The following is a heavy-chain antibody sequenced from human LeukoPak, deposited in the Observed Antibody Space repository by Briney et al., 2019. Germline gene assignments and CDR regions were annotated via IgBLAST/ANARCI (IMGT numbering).Heavy chain of an antibody. J-gene: IGHJ4*02. V-gene: IGHV7-4-1*02. Sequence: ASVKVSCKASGYTFTSYAMNWVRQAPGQGLEWMGWINTNTGNPTYAQGFTGRFVFSLDTSVSTAYLQISSLKAEDTAVYYCARVLTGIAAAGLDYWGQGTLVTVSS. CDR3: ARVLTGIAAAGLDY. CDR2: INTNTGNP. CDR1: GYTFTSYA. D-gene: IGHD6-13*01.